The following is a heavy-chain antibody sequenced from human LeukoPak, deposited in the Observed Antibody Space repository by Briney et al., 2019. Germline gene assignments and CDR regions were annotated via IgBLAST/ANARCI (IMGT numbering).Heavy chain of an antibody. V-gene: IGHV7-4-1*02. Sequence: AASVKVSCKASGYTFTSYAMNWVRQAPGQGLEWMGWINTNTGNPTYAQGFTGRFVFSLDTSVSTAYLETSSLKAEDTAVYYCARGYTKDMTSVTHFDYWGQGTLVTVSS. CDR3: ARGYTKDMTSVTHFDY. D-gene: IGHD4-17*01. CDR2: INTNTGNP. CDR1: GYTFTSYA. J-gene: IGHJ4*02.